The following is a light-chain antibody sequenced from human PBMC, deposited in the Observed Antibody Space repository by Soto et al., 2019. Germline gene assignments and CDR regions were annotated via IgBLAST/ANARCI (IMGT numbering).Light chain of an antibody. V-gene: IGKV1-39*01. CDR1: QSISSY. CDR3: QQSYRTPIT. J-gene: IGKJ5*01. Sequence: DLPMTQSPSALAAPVGDRVTITFRASQSISSYLNWYQQKPGKAPKVLIYAASNLQSGVPPRFSGSGSGTDFTLTISSLQPEDVATYFCQQSYRTPITFGQGTRLEIK. CDR2: AAS.